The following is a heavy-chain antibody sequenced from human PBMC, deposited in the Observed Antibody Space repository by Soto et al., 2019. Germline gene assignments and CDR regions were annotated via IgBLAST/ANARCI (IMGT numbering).Heavy chain of an antibody. CDR1: GFTFSSYG. Sequence: QVQLVESGGGVVQPGRSLRLSCAASGFTFSSYGMHWVRQAPGKGLEWVAVISYDGSNKYYADSVKGRFTISRDNSKNTLYLQMNSLRAEDTAVYYCAKDDYYDSSGYDRSFRYWGQGTPVTVSS. CDR3: AKDDYYDSSGYDRSFRY. V-gene: IGHV3-30*18. J-gene: IGHJ4*02. D-gene: IGHD3-22*01. CDR2: ISYDGSNK.